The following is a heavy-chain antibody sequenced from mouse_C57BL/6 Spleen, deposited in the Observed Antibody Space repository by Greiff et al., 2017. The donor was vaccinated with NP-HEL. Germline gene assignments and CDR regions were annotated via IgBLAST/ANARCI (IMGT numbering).Heavy chain of an antibody. V-gene: IGHV5-17*01. J-gene: IGHJ3*01. D-gene: IGHD1-1*01. CDR3: ARRDYGSSLFAY. CDR1: GFTFSDYG. Sequence: EVKLMESGGGLVKPGGSLKLSCAASGFTFSDYGMHWVRQAPEKGLEWVAYISSGSSTIYYADTVKGRFTISRDNAKNTLFLQMTSLRSEDTAMYYCARRDYGSSLFAYWGQGTLVTVSA. CDR2: ISSGSSTI.